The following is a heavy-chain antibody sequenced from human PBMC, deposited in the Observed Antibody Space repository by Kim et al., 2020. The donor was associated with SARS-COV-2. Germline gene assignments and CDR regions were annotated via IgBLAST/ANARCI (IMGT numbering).Heavy chain of an antibody. Sequence: GGSLRLSCTASGFTLSDHYVSWVRQAPGKGLEWVSRSSSRADTHTTEYAASVKGRVSIFRDDSGNLLHLQMNSLKSEDTAVYYCARSLTSGGDRQDALDIGGQGTMVTVS. V-gene: IGHV3-72*01. J-gene: IGHJ3*02. CDR2: SSSRADTHTT. D-gene: IGHD2-21*01. CDR1: GFTLSDHY. CDR3: ARSLTSGGDRQDALDI.